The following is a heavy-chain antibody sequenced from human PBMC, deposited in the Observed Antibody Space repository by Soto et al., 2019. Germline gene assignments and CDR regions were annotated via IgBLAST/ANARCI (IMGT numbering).Heavy chain of an antibody. CDR2: ISYDGSNK. D-gene: IGHD3-22*01. Sequence: PGGSLRLSCAASGFTFSSYGMHWVRQAPGKXLEWVAVISYDGSNKYYADSVKGRFTISRDNSKNTLYLQMNSLRAEDTAVYYCAKDVSSSYYYDIAYFDYWCQGTLVTVSS. J-gene: IGHJ4*02. V-gene: IGHV3-30*18. CDR1: GFTFSSYG. CDR3: AKDVSSSYYYDIAYFDY.